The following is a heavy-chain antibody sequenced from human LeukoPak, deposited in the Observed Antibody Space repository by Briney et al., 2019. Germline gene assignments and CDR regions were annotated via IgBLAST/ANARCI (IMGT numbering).Heavy chain of an antibody. V-gene: IGHV3-21*01. CDR1: GFTLSSYS. CDR2: ISSSSSYI. Sequence: GGSLRLSCAASGFTLSSYSMNWVRQAPGKGLEWVSSISSSSSYIYYTYSVKGRFTISRDNAKNSLYLQMNSLRAEDTAVYYCARAGDLDYWGQGTLVTVSS. CDR3: ARAGDLDY. J-gene: IGHJ4*02.